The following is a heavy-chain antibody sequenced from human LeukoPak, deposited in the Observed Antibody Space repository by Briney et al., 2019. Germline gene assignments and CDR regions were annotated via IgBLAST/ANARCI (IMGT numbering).Heavy chain of an antibody. CDR2: ISGYTGNT. Sequence: ASVKVSCKASGYNFIGYGITWVRQAPGQGLEWLGRISGYTGNTKFAQKFQGRVTMTEDTSTDTAYMELSSLRSEDTAVYYCATDLELLARGGVNYWGQGTLVTVSS. CDR1: GYNFIGYG. D-gene: IGHD2-21*01. J-gene: IGHJ4*02. CDR3: ATDLELLARGGVNY. V-gene: IGHV1-18*01.